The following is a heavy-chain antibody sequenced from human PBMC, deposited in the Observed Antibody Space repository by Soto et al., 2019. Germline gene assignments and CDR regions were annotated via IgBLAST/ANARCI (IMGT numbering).Heavy chain of an antibody. CDR1: GFTFSNSW. V-gene: IGHV3-15*01. Sequence: EVQLVESGGGLVKPGGSLRLSCAASGFTFSNSWMSWVRQAPGKGLEWDGRIKSKTDGWTTDYAAPGKGRFTISRDDSKNTRYLQMNSLKTEDTAVYYCTTDGNDCWSGPMYGMDVWGQGTTVPVSS. D-gene: IGHD3-3*01. CDR3: TTDGNDCWSGPMYGMDV. CDR2: IKSKTDGWTT. J-gene: IGHJ6*02.